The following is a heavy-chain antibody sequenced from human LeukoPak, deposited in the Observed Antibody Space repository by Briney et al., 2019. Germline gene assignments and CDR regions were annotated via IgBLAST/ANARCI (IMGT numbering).Heavy chain of an antibody. J-gene: IGHJ4*02. V-gene: IGHV3-7*01. CDR3: ARAPTVVGYCSSSSCQADY. Sequence: PGGSLRLSCAASGFTFGSYWMSWVRQSPAKGLEWVANINQDGSKKEFVDSVKGRFTISRDNAENSLYLQMNSLRVEDTAVYYCARAPTVVGYCSSSSCQADYWGQGTLVTVSS. CDR1: GFTFGSYW. D-gene: IGHD2-2*01. CDR2: INQDGSKK.